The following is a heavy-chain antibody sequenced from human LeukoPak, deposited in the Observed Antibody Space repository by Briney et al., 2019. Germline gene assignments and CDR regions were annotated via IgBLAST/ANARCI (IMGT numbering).Heavy chain of an antibody. J-gene: IGHJ5*02. CDR1: GFTFSNYW. Sequence: GGSLRLSCAASGFTFSNYWMHWVRQTPGKGLVWVSRILSDGSSTNYADSVKGRFTVSRDNAQNTLYLQMNSLRAEDTAVYYCVRGYCSATSCYFSSSYNWFDPWGQGTLVTVSS. V-gene: IGHV3-74*01. CDR3: VRGYCSATSCYFSSSYNWFDP. CDR2: ILSDGSST. D-gene: IGHD2-2*01.